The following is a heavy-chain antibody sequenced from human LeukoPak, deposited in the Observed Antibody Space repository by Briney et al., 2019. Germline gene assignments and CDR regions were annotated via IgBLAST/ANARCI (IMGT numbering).Heavy chain of an antibody. CDR2: IYHSGST. V-gene: IGHV4-4*02. D-gene: IGHD3-9*01. CDR3: ARVKRGYFDWCLDY. CDR1: GGSISSSNW. Sequence: SETLSLTCAVSGGSISSSNWWSWVRQPPGKGLEWIGEIYHSGSTNYNPSLKSRVAISVDKSKNQFSLKLSSVTAADTAVYYCARVKRGYFDWCLDYWGQGTLVTVSS. J-gene: IGHJ4*02.